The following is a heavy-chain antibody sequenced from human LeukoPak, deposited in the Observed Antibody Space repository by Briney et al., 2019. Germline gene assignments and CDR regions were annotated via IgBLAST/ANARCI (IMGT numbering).Heavy chain of an antibody. V-gene: IGHV1-3*01. CDR1: GYTFTSYA. CDR2: INAGNGNT. Sequence: ASVKVSCKASGYTFTSYAMHWVRQAPGQRFEWMGWINAGNGNTKYSQKFQGRVTITRDTSASTVYMELSSLRSEDTAVYYCALGSRHDAFDIWGQGTMVTVSS. CDR3: ALGSRHDAFDI. J-gene: IGHJ3*02. D-gene: IGHD2-15*01.